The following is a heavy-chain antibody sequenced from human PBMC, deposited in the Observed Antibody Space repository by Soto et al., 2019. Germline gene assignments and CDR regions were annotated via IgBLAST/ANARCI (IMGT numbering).Heavy chain of an antibody. CDR2: MNPNSGNT. CDR1: GYTFTSYD. V-gene: IGHV1-8*01. Sequence: ASVKVSCKXSGYTFTSYDINWGRQATGQGIEWMGWMNPNSGNTGYAQKFQGRVTMTRNTSISKAYMELSSLRSEDTAVYYCARGAQLLGSYYFDYWGQGTLVTVSS. D-gene: IGHD3-10*01. CDR3: ARGAQLLGSYYFDY. J-gene: IGHJ4*02.